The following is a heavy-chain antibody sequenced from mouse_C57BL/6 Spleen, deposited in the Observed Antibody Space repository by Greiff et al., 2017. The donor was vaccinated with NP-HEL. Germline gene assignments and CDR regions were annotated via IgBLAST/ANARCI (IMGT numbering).Heavy chain of an antibody. Sequence: EVKVVESGPELVKPGASVKISCKASGYTFTDYYMNWVKQSHGKSLEWIGDINPNNGGTSYNQKFKGKATLTVDKSSSTAYMELRSLTSEDSAVYYCARNYGSSYGYFDVWGTGTTVTVSS. CDR3: ARNYGSSYGYFDV. CDR1: GYTFTDYY. D-gene: IGHD1-1*01. V-gene: IGHV1-26*01. J-gene: IGHJ1*03. CDR2: INPNNGGT.